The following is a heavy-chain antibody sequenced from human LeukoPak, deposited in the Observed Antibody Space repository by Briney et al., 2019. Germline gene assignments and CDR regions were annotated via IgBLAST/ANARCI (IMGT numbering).Heavy chain of an antibody. Sequence: GGSLNLSCPASGFSFSNYAWNWFCKLQGKGLGLDSIIIASSGDTFNADAVKGRFSISRDSSKNTLYLQMNSLRAEDSGLYYCAKGGYDYVEIGYFDSWGQGTLVTVSS. J-gene: IGHJ4*02. CDR3: AKGGYDYVEIGYFDS. D-gene: IGHD5-12*01. V-gene: IGHV3-23*01. CDR1: GFSFSNYA. CDR2: IIASSGDT.